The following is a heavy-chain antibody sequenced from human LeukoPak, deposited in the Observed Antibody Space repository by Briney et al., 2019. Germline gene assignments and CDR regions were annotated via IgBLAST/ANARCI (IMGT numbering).Heavy chain of an antibody. J-gene: IGHJ4*02. CDR2: IANSGSVT. V-gene: IGHV3-48*04. CDR1: GFTFSSYS. D-gene: IGHD4-23*01. CDR3: AEGLRWSDY. Sequence: GGSLRLSCAASGFTFSSYSMNWVRQAPGKGLEWVSYIANSGSVTYYADSVKGRFTISRDNAKNSLYLQMNSLTADDTAVYYCAEGLRWSDYWGLGTLVTVSS.